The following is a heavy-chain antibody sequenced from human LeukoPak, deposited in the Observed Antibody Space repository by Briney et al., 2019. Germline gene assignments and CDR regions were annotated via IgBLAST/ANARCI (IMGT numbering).Heavy chain of an antibody. CDR1: GFTVSSNY. CDR2: VYSGGRT. CDR3: VSFYETY. J-gene: IGHJ4*02. V-gene: IGHV3-53*01. D-gene: IGHD2/OR15-2a*01. Sequence: GGSLRLSRAASGFTVSSNYMSWVRQAPGKGLEWVSVVYSGGRTYYADSVKDRFTISKDNSKNTLYLQMNSLRAEDTAVYYCVSFYETYWGRGTLVTVSS.